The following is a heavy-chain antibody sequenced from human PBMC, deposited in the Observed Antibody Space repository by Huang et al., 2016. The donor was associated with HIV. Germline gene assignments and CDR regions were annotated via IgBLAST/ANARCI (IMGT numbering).Heavy chain of an antibody. CDR2: IYYSGST. Sequence: QLQLQESGPGLVKPSETLSLTCTVSGGSIRSDNYYWGWSRQPPGKGLEWIGSIYYSGSTYYTPSLKRRVTITVDTSKKHFSLRMRSVTAADTAVYYCARLPGSITMIRGVITDPYWGQGTLVTVSS. D-gene: IGHD3-10*01. V-gene: IGHV4-39*02. CDR3: ARLPGSITMIRGVITDPY. CDR1: GGSIRSDNYY. J-gene: IGHJ4*02.